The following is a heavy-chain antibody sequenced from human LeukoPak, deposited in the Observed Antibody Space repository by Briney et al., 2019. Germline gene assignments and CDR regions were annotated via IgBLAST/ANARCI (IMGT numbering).Heavy chain of an antibody. Sequence: GGSLKLSCAASGFTFSSYAMHWVRQAPGKGLEWVAVISYDGSNKYYADSVKGRFTISRDNAKNSLYLQMNSLRAEDTAVYYCARDQRATVTTLDYWGQGTLVTVSS. V-gene: IGHV3-30-3*01. J-gene: IGHJ4*02. CDR3: ARDQRATVTTLDY. CDR1: GFTFSSYA. CDR2: ISYDGSNK. D-gene: IGHD4-17*01.